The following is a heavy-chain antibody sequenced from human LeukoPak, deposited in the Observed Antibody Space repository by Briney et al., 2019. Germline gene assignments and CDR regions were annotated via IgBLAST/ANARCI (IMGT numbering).Heavy chain of an antibody. Sequence: GRSLRLSCAASGFTFSSYSMNWVRQAPGKGLEWVSSISSSSSYIYYADSVKGRFTISRDNAKNSLYLQMNSLRAEDTAVYYCARRAGYYSAFDIWGQGTMVTVSS. V-gene: IGHV3-21*01. CDR3: ARRAGYYSAFDI. D-gene: IGHD2/OR15-2a*01. J-gene: IGHJ3*02. CDR2: ISSSSSYI. CDR1: GFTFSSYS.